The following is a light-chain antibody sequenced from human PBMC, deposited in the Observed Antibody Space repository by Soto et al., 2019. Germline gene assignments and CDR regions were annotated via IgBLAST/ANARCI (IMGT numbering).Light chain of an antibody. Sequence: QSVLTPPASVYGSPGQSITISCTGTSSDVGGYNYVSWYQQHPGKAPKLMIYDVSNRPSGVSNRFSGPKSGNTASLTISGLQAEDEADYYCSSYTSSSTLVFGTGTKVTVL. CDR1: SSDVGGYNY. J-gene: IGLJ1*01. CDR2: DVS. V-gene: IGLV2-14*01. CDR3: SSYTSSSTLV.